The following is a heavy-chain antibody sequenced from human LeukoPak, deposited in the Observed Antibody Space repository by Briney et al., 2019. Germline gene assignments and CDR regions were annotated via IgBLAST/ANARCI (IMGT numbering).Heavy chain of an antibody. D-gene: IGHD2-15*01. Sequence: GGSLRLSCAASGFTFSSYWMHWVRQAPGKGLVWVSRINSDGSSTSYADSVKGRFTISRDNAKNTLYLQMNSLRAEDTAVYYCARDQGYCSGGSCYFFGGPDYWGQGTLVTVSS. CDR3: ARDQGYCSGGSCYFFGGPDY. CDR1: GFTFSSYW. J-gene: IGHJ4*02. V-gene: IGHV3-74*01. CDR2: INSDGSST.